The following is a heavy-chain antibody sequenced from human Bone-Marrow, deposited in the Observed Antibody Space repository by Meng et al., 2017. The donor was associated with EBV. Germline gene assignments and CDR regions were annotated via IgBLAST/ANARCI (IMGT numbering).Heavy chain of an antibody. CDR2: INHSGST. V-gene: IGHV4-34*01. CDR3: ARPPTGRGSYLDY. J-gene: IGHJ4*02. CDR1: GGSFSGYY. Sequence: QVQLQQCGAGLLKPSETLSLTCAVYGGSFSGYYWSWIRQPPGKGLEWIGEINHSGSTNYNPSLKSRVTISVDTSKNQFSLKLSSVTAADTAVYYCARPPTGRGSYLDYWGQGTLVTVSS. D-gene: IGHD3-16*01.